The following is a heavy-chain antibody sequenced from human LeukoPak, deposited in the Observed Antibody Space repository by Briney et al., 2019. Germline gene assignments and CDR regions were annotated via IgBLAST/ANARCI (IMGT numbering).Heavy chain of an antibody. CDR1: GGSISSGGYY. D-gene: IGHD5-12*01. V-gene: IGHV4-30-2*01. CDR2: IYHSGST. Sequence: SETLSLTCTVSGGSISSGGYYWSWIRQLPGKGLEWIGYIYHSGSTYYNPSLKSRVTISVDTSKNQFSLSLSSVTAADTAVYYCATGYDFGFDPWGQGTLVTVSS. J-gene: IGHJ5*02. CDR3: ATGYDFGFDP.